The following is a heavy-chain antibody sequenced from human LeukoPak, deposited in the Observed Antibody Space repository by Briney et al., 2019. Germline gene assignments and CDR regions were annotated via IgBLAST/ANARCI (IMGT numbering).Heavy chain of an antibody. Sequence: GSVKVSCKASGYAFTGYYMHWVRQAPGQGLEWMGWISTNSADTHYAPKFQGRVTMTGGTSISTAYMELSRLRSDDTAVYYCARGGLSGSYYVDYWGQGTLVTVSS. V-gene: IGHV1-2*02. D-gene: IGHD1-26*01. CDR3: ARGGLSGSYYVDY. J-gene: IGHJ4*02. CDR1: GYAFTGYY. CDR2: ISTNSADT.